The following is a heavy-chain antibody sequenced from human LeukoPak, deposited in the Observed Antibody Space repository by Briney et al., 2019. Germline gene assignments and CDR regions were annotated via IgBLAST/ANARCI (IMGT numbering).Heavy chain of an antibody. CDR1: GDSISIGSYY. Sequence: SETLSLTCTVSGDSISIGSYYWSWIRQPAGKGLEWIGRIYTSGSTNYNPSLKSRVTMSVDTSKNQFSLKLSSVTAADTAVYYCARDRYCSSTSCSYFDYWGQGTLVTVSS. D-gene: IGHD2-2*01. V-gene: IGHV4-61*02. CDR3: ARDRYCSSTSCSYFDY. CDR2: IYTSGST. J-gene: IGHJ4*02.